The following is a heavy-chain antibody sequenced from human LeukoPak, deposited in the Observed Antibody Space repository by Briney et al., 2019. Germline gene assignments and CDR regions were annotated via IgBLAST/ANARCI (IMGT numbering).Heavy chain of an antibody. V-gene: IGHV4-39*01. D-gene: IGHD3-10*01. J-gene: IGHJ4*02. CDR2: INYSGST. Sequence: SETLSLTCTVSGGSISSSSYYWGWIRQPPGKGLEWIGSINYSGSTYYNPSLKSRVTISVDTSKNQFSLKLSSVTAAGTAVYYCARLNYGIGDYWGQGTLVTGSS. CDR1: GGSISSSSYY. CDR3: ARLNYGIGDY.